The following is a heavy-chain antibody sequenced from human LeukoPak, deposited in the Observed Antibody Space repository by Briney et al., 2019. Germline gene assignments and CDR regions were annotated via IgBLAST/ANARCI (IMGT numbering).Heavy chain of an antibody. D-gene: IGHD3-3*01. CDR3: AKKSYYDVWKDRYRPHFDY. J-gene: IGHJ4*02. V-gene: IGHV3-23*01. CDR1: GFTFSNYA. Sequence: GGSLRLSCAASGFTFSNYAISWVRQAPGKGLEWVSDISGSGDNTYYADSVKGRFTISRDSSKNTLYLQMNNLRPEDTAVYYCAKKSYYDVWKDRYRPHFDYWGQGTLVTVSS. CDR2: ISGSGDNT.